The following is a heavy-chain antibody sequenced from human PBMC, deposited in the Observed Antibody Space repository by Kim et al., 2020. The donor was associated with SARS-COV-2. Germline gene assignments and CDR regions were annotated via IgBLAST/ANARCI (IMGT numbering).Heavy chain of an antibody. Sequence: ASVKVSCKASGYTFTSYYMHWVRQAPGQGLEWMGIINPSGGSTSYAQKFQGRVTMTRDTSTSTVYMELSSLRSEDTAVYYCARVGHYYDSSGPPDGMDVWGQGTTVTVSS. CDR1: GYTFTSYY. J-gene: IGHJ6*02. D-gene: IGHD3-22*01. CDR3: ARVGHYYDSSGPPDGMDV. V-gene: IGHV1-46*01. CDR2: INPSGGST.